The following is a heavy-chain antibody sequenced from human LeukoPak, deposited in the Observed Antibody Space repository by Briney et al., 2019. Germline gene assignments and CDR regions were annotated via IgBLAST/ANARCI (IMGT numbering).Heavy chain of an antibody. J-gene: IGHJ5*02. CDR2: ISAYNGNT. CDR3: ARHREYSSSSGSWFDP. D-gene: IGHD6-6*01. Sequence: GESLKISCKGSGYSFTSYGISWVRQAPGQGLEWMGWISAYNGNTNYAQKLQGRVTMTTDTSTSTAYMELRSLRSDDTAVYYCARHREYSSSSGSWFDPWGQGTLVTVSS. V-gene: IGHV1-18*01. CDR1: GYSFTSYG.